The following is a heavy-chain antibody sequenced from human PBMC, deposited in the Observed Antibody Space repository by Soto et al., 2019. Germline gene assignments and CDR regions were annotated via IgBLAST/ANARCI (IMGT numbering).Heavy chain of an antibody. CDR1: GGTFSSYA. V-gene: IGHV1-69*06. J-gene: IGHJ5*02. Sequence: SVKVSCKASGGTFSSYAISWVRQAPGQGLEWMGGIIPIFGTANYAQKFQGRVTITADKSTSTAYMELSGLRSEDTAVYYCARDLSRARSYDSSGSTLGSTYWFDPWGQGTLVTVSS. CDR2: IIPIFGTA. D-gene: IGHD3-22*01. CDR3: ARDLSRARSYDSSGSTLGSTYWFDP.